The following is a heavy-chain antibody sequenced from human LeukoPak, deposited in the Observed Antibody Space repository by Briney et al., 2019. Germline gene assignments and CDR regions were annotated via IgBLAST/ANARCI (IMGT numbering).Heavy chain of an antibody. Sequence: ASVKVSCKASGYTFTSYGTSWVRQAPGQGLEWMGWISAYNGNTNYAQKLQGRVTMTTDTSTSTAYMELRSLRSDDTAVYYCARDIEGPRGYYYDSSGLPPGYWGRGTLVTVSS. J-gene: IGHJ4*02. V-gene: IGHV1-18*01. CDR1: GYTFTSYG. D-gene: IGHD3-22*01. CDR3: ARDIEGPRGYYYDSSGLPPGY. CDR2: ISAYNGNT.